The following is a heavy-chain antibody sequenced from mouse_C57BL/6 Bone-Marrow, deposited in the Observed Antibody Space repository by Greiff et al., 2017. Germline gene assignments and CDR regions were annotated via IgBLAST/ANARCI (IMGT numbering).Heavy chain of an antibody. D-gene: IGHD4-1*01. CDR2: IYPGSGNT. CDR1: GYSFTSYY. CDR3: ARERKNWAMDY. Sequence: QVQLKESGPELVKPGASVKISCKASGYSFTSYYIHWVKQRPGQGLEWIGWIYPGSGNTKYNEKFKGKATLTADTSSSTAYMQLSSLTSEDSAVYYCARERKNWAMDYWGQGTSVTVSS. V-gene: IGHV1-66*01. J-gene: IGHJ4*01.